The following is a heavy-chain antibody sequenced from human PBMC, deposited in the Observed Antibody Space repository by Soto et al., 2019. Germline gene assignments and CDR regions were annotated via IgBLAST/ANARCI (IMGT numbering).Heavy chain of an antibody. J-gene: IGHJ4*02. V-gene: IGHV3-23*01. D-gene: IGHD6-13*01. CDR1: GFTFSSYA. CDR2: ITGNGGNK. CDR3: AKEDEQQLVYFDY. Sequence: GGSLRLSCAASGFTFSSYAMSWVRQAPGKGLEWVAAITGNGGNKYYADSVKGRFTISRDNSKNTLYLQMNSLRAEDTAVYYCAKEDEQQLVYFDYWGQGTLVTVSS.